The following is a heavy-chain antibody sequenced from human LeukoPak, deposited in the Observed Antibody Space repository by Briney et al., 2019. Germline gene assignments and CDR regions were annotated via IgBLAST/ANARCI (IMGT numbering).Heavy chain of an antibody. Sequence: ASVKVSCKASGYTFTGYYMHWVRQAPGQGLEWMGGFDPEDGETIYAQKFQGRVTMTEDTSTDTAYMELSSLRSEDTAVYYCATAELWGGYELPNLWGQGTLVTVSS. J-gene: IGHJ5*02. V-gene: IGHV1-24*01. CDR2: FDPEDGET. D-gene: IGHD5-12*01. CDR3: ATAELWGGYELPNL. CDR1: GYTFTGYY.